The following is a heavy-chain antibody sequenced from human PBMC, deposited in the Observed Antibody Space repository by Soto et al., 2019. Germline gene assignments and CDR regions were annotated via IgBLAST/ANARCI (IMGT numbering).Heavy chain of an antibody. D-gene: IGHD3-3*01. V-gene: IGHV1-3*01. CDR3: ARGFPLWFDP. J-gene: IGHJ5*02. CDR1: GYTLTSYA. CDR2: INAGNGNT. Sequence: ASVKVSSKASGYTLTSYAIHWVRQAPGQRLEWMGWINAGNGNTKYSQKFQGRVTITRDTSASTAYMELSSLRSEDTAVYYSARGFPLWFDPWGQGTLVTVSS.